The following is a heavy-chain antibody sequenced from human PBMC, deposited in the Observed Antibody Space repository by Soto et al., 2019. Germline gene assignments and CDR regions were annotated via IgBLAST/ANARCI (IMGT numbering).Heavy chain of an antibody. Sequence: GGSLRLSCAASGFTFSSYSMNWVRQAPGKGLEWVSSISSSSSYIYYADSVKGRFTISRDNAKNSLYLQMNSLRAEDTAVYYCARPLYSSGWYLYYWGQGTLVTVSS. J-gene: IGHJ4*02. CDR3: ARPLYSSGWYLYY. V-gene: IGHV3-21*01. D-gene: IGHD6-19*01. CDR1: GFTFSSYS. CDR2: ISSSSSYI.